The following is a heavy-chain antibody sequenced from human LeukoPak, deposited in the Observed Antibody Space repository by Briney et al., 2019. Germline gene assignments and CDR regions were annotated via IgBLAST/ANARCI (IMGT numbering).Heavy chain of an antibody. J-gene: IGHJ4*02. Sequence: GGSLRLSCAASGITVSSNYMSWVRQVPGKGLEWISVIHSGGSTYYADSVKGRFTISRDNSKNTLYLQMNSLRAEDTAVYYCASGAVSDILTGSFYFDYWGQGTLVTVSS. CDR2: IHSGGST. CDR3: ASGAVSDILTGSFYFDY. D-gene: IGHD3-9*01. V-gene: IGHV3-66*01. CDR1: GITVSSNY.